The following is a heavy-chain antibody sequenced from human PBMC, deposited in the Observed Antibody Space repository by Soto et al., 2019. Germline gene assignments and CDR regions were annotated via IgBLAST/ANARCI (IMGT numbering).Heavy chain of an antibody. CDR2: IYYSGST. Sequence: QLQLQESGPGLVKPSETPSLTCTVSGGSISSSSYYWGWIRQPPGKGLEWIGSIYYSGSTYYNPSLKSRVTISVDTSKNQFSLKLSSVTAADTAVYYCARLEVTSFGFYYYYGMDVWGQGTTVTVSS. CDR3: ARLEVTSFGFYYYYGMDV. CDR1: GGSISSSSYY. D-gene: IGHD2-21*02. V-gene: IGHV4-39*01. J-gene: IGHJ6*02.